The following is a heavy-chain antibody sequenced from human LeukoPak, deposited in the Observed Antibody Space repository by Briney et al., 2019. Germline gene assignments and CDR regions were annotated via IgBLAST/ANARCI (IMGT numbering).Heavy chain of an antibody. CDR2: ISSSSSNI. Sequence: GGSLRLSCAASGFAFARYSMNWVRQAPGKGLEWVSSISSSSSNIYYADSVTGRFTISRDNAKNSLYLQMNSLRAEDTAVYYCVRAVEYYYDSSGYAVDYWGQGTLVTVSS. CDR1: GFAFARYS. J-gene: IGHJ4*02. V-gene: IGHV3-21*01. D-gene: IGHD3-22*01. CDR3: VRAVEYYYDSSGYAVDY.